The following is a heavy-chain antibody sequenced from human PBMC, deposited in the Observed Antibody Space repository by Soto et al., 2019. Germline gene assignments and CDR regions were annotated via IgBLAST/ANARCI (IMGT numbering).Heavy chain of an antibody. CDR1: GGSSRSYD. CDR3: GRIAYHGDDAY. D-gene: IGHD4-17*01. CDR2: IYSSGST. J-gene: IGHJ4*02. Sequence: SQTKSLTYTISGGSSRSYDWRWIRQPPGKGREWIGYIYSSGSTNYNPSLKSRVTISVDTSKNQFSLQLSSVTAADTAVYYCGRIAYHGDDAYWGQGTLVTVSS. V-gene: IGHV4-59*08.